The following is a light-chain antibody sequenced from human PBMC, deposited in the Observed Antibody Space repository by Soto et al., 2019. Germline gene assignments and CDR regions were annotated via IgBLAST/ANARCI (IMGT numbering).Light chain of an antibody. CDR3: QVWDSRSDHQL. CDR1: NIGSKS. V-gene: IGLV3-21*02. CDR2: DDS. J-gene: IGLJ1*01. Sequence: SYELTQPPSVSVAPGQTARITCGGTNIGSKSVHWYQQKPGQAPVLVVYDDSDRPSGIPERFSGSNSGNTATLTISRVEAGDEADYYCQVWDSRSDHQLFGSGTKLTVL.